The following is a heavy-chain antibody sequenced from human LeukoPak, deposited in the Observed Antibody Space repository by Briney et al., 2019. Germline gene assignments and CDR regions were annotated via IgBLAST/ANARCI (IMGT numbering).Heavy chain of an antibody. CDR3: ARVLQNYYHMDV. CDR2: IYDSGSA. Sequence: PSETLSLTCAVSADSFSSHYWSWIRQPPGKGLEWIGFIYDSGSANYKSSLKSRVTMTVDTSKNQFSLKLNSVTAADTAVYYCARVLQNYYHMDVWGKGTTVTASS. V-gene: IGHV4-59*11. D-gene: IGHD3-3*01. J-gene: IGHJ6*03. CDR1: ADSFSSHY.